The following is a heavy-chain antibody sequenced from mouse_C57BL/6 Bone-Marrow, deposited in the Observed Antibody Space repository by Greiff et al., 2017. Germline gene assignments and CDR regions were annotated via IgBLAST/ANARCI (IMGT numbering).Heavy chain of an antibody. J-gene: IGHJ2*01. CDR2: IYPGSGST. CDR3: ASSTMVTTTGYYFDY. D-gene: IGHD2-2*01. CDR1: GYTFTSYW. V-gene: IGHV1-55*01. Sequence: QVQLQQPGAELVKPGASVKMSCKASGYTFTSYWITWVKQRPGQGLEWIGDIYPGSGSTNYNEKFKSKATLTVDTSSSTAYMQLSSLTSEVSAVYYCASSTMVTTTGYYFDYWGQGTTLTVSS.